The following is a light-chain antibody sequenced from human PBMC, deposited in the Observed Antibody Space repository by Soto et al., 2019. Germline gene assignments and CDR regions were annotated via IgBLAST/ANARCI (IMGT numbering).Light chain of an antibody. CDR2: DVS. CDR3: CSYAGSSYV. CDR1: SSDVGGYNY. J-gene: IGLJ1*01. V-gene: IGLV2-11*01. Sequence: QSVLTQPRSVSGSPGQSVTISCTGTSSDVGGYNYVSWYQQHPGKAPKLMIYDVSKRPSGVPDRFSGSKSGNTASLTISGLQAEDEADYYCCSYAGSSYVFGTGTK.